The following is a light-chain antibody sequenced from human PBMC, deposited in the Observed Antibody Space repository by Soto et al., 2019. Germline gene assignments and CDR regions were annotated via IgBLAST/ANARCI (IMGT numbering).Light chain of an antibody. CDR1: SSDVGTYNL. CDR2: EGS. Sequence: QSALTQPASVSGSPGQSITISCTGTSSDVGTYNLVSWYQQHPGKAPKLMIYEGSKRPSGASNHFSGSKSGNTASLTISGLQAEDEADYYCCSYAGSSTLYVFGTGTKVTVL. V-gene: IGLV2-23*01. CDR3: CSYAGSSTLYV. J-gene: IGLJ1*01.